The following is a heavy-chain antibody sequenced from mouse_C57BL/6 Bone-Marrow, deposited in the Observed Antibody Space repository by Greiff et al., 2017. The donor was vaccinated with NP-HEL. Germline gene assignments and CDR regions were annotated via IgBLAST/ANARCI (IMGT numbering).Heavy chain of an antibody. V-gene: IGHV5-12*01. J-gene: IGHJ4*01. D-gene: IGHD1-1*01. CDR2: ISNGGGST. CDR3: ARGIYYYGSRGYAMDY. Sequence: EVKLVESGGGLVQPGGSLKLSCAASGFTFSDYYMYWVRQTPEKRLEWVAYISNGGGSTYYPDTVKGRFTISRDNAKNTLYLQMSRLKSEDTAMYYCARGIYYYGSRGYAMDYWGQGTSVTVSS. CDR1: GFTFSDYY.